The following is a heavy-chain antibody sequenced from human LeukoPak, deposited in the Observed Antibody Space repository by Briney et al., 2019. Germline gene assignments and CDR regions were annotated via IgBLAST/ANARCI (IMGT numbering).Heavy chain of an antibody. CDR2: ISSSGSTI. Sequence: PGGSLRLSCAASGFTFSDYYMSWIRQAPGKGLEWVSYISSSGSTIYYADSVKGRFTISRDNAKNSLNLQMNSLRAEDTAVYYCAREIHSSSWSIDYWGQGTLVTVSS. CDR3: AREIHSSSWSIDY. CDR1: GFTFSDYY. J-gene: IGHJ4*02. D-gene: IGHD6-13*01. V-gene: IGHV3-11*01.